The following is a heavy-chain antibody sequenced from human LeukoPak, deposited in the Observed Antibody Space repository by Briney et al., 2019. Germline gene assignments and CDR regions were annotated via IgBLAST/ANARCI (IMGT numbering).Heavy chain of an antibody. V-gene: IGHV3-23*01. J-gene: IGHJ4*02. CDR1: EFSFSSYA. Sequence: GGSLRLSCVASEFSFSSYAMTWVRQAPGKGLEWVSTISGTSGNTYYADSVKGRFTISRDNSKNTLYLQMNSLRAEDTAVYYCAKDRRLPTAALLPHFDSWGQGTLVTVSS. CDR3: AKDRRLPTAALLPHFDS. D-gene: IGHD2-2*02. CDR2: ISGTSGNT.